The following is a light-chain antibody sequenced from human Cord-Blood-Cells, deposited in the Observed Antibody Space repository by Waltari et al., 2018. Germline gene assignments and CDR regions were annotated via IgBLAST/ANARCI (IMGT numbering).Light chain of an antibody. CDR2: AAS. V-gene: IGKV1-39*01. CDR1: QSISSY. CDR3: QQSYSTPWT. Sequence: DIQMTQSPSSLSASVGDRVTITCRASQSISSYLNWYQQKPGKAPKLLIYAASSLQSGVPXXXXGSXXGTDFTLTISSLQXEDXXTYYCQQSYSTPWTFGQGTKVEIK. J-gene: IGKJ1*01.